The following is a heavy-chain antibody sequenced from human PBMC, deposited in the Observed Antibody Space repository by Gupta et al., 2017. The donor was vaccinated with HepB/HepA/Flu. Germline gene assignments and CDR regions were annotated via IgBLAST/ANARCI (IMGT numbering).Heavy chain of an antibody. J-gene: IGHJ3*02. CDR1: GASFSVYY. Sequence: QVQLQQWGAGLFKPSETLSLSFAFHGASFSVYYWSWLRQPPGKGLEWIGEINHSGSNNYNPSLKSRVTISVDTSKNQFSLKLSSVTAADTAVYYCARGLSYYYDSSGLDAFDIWGQGTMVTVSS. CDR3: ARGLSYYYDSSGLDAFDI. CDR2: INHSGSN. D-gene: IGHD3-22*01. V-gene: IGHV4-34*01.